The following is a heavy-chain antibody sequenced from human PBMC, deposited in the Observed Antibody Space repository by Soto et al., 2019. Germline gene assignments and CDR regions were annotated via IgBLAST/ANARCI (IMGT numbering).Heavy chain of an antibody. CDR1: GGTFSSYT. J-gene: IGHJ6*02. D-gene: IGHD2-15*01. Sequence: SVKVSCKASGGTFSSYTISWVRQAPGQGLEWMGRIIPILGIANSAQKFQGRVTITADKSTSTAYMELSSLRYEDTAVYYCAIVVVAATPDLSYYYYGMAVWGQGTTVTVSS. CDR2: IIPILGIA. CDR3: AIVVVAATPDLSYYYYGMAV. V-gene: IGHV1-69*02.